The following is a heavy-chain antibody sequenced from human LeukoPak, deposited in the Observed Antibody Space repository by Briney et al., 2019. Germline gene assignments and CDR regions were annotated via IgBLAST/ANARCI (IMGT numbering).Heavy chain of an antibody. D-gene: IGHD4-17*01. J-gene: IGHJ3*02. Sequence: GGSLRLSCAASGFPFSGYAMSWVRQAPGKGLEWVSVISGSDGSTYHADSVKGRFTISRDNSKNTLYLQMNSLRAEDTAVYYCARGPYGDYIDAFDIWGQGTMVTVSS. CDR1: GFPFSGYA. CDR3: ARGPYGDYIDAFDI. V-gene: IGHV3-23*01. CDR2: ISGSDGST.